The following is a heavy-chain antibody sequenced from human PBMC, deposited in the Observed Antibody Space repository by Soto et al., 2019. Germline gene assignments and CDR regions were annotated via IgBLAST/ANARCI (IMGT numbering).Heavy chain of an antibody. V-gene: IGHV1-69*06. Sequence: QVQLVQSGPEVKKPGSSVKVSCKASGGTFSSYGIHWVRRAPGRGLEWMGAIVPIFESPNYAQNFQGRVTISVDKSTRTAYMALSGLRSGDTAVYYCARDHRSWTMRSFYCYYGMDVWGQGTTVTVSS. CDR3: ARDHRSWTMRSFYCYYGMDV. D-gene: IGHD2-15*01. CDR2: IVPIFESP. J-gene: IGHJ6*02. CDR1: GGTFSSYG.